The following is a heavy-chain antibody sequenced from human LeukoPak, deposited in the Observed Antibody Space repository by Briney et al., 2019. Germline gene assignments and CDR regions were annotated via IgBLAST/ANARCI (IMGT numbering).Heavy chain of an antibody. V-gene: IGHV3-23*01. CDR1: GFTFSSYA. CDR3: AEGGGQYYFDY. CDR2: ISGSGGST. D-gene: IGHD2-15*01. Sequence: GGSLRLSCAASGFTFSSYAMSWVRQAPGKGLEWVSVISGSGGSTYYADSVKGRFTISRDNSKNTLYLQMNSLRAEDTAIYYCAEGGGQYYFDYWGQGTLVTVSS. J-gene: IGHJ4*02.